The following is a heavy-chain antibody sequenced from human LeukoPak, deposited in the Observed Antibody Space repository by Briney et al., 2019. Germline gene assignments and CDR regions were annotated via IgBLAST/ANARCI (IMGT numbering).Heavy chain of an antibody. CDR3: AKSGLNRFDF. D-gene: IGHD2-15*01. V-gene: IGHV3-23*01. Sequence: GGSLRLSCAASGFTFSSYSLSWVRQAPGKGLEWGSNISGRGRGSTTYYAASVNGRFTISRDNSKNTLYLQMNSLRAEDTAVYYCAKSGLNRFDFWGQGTLVTVSS. CDR1: GFTFSSYS. J-gene: IGHJ4*02. CDR2: ISGRGRGSTT.